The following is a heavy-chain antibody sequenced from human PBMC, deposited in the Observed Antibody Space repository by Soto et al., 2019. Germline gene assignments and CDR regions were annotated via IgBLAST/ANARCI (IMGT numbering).Heavy chain of an antibody. CDR3: ARASRAGYCTNGVCYGLGY. Sequence: PGESLKISCKGYGYSFTSYWIGWVRQMPGKGLEWMGIIYPGDSDTRYSPSFQGQVTISADKSISTAYLQWSSLKASDTAMYYCARASRAGYCTNGVCYGLGYWGQGTLVTVSS. J-gene: IGHJ4*02. D-gene: IGHD2-8*01. CDR2: IYPGDSDT. CDR1: GYSFTSYW. V-gene: IGHV5-51*01.